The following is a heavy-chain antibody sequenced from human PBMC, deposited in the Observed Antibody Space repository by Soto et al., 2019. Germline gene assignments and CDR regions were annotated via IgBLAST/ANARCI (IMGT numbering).Heavy chain of an antibody. CDR1: GYTYTSYA. V-gene: IGHV1-3*01. CDR2: INAGNGNT. J-gene: IGHJ5*02. D-gene: IGHD6-6*01. Sequence: ASVKVSCKASGYTYTSYAMHWVRQAPGQRLEWMGWINAGNGNTKYSQKFQGRVTITRDTSASTAYMELSSLRSEDTAVYYCARIGTAARILGPDNWFDPWGQGTLVTVSS. CDR3: ARIGTAARILGPDNWFDP.